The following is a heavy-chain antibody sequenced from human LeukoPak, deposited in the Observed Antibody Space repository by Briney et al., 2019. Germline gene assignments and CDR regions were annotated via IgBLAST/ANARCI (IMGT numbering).Heavy chain of an antibody. CDR2: ISGSGGST. CDR3: ARNGQLSVAGTYFDY. D-gene: IGHD6-19*01. J-gene: IGHJ4*02. CDR1: GFTFSDYY. V-gene: IGHV3-23*01. Sequence: PGGSLRLSCAASGFTFSDYYMSWIRQAPGKGLEWVSAISGSGGSTYYADSVKGRFTISRDNSKNTLYLQMNSLRAEDTAVYYCARNGQLSVAGTYFDYWGQGTLVTVSS.